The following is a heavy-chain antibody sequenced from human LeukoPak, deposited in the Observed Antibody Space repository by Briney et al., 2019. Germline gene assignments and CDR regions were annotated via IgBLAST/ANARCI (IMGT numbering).Heavy chain of an antibody. CDR3: TTLRYPYYYGMDV. Sequence: NSSETLSLTCTVSGGSISSYYWSWIRQPPGKGLEWIGYIYYSGSTNYNPSLKSRVTISVDTSKNQFSLKLSSVTAADTAVYYCTTLRYPYYYGMDVWGQGTTVTVSS. J-gene: IGHJ6*02. V-gene: IGHV4-59*01. CDR1: GGSISSYY. CDR2: IYYSGST. D-gene: IGHD4-17*01.